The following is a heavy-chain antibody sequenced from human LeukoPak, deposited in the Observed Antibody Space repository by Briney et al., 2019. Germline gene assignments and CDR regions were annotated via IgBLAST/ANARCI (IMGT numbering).Heavy chain of an antibody. D-gene: IGHD3-10*01. CDR3: TTGVGYYGSGSSKTAKNDY. Sequence: GGSLRLSCAASGFTSSNAWMSWVRQAPGKGLEWVGRSKSKTDGETTDYAAPVKGRFTISRDDSKNTLYLQMNSLKTEDTAVYYCTTGVGYYGSGSSKTAKNDYWGQGTLVTVSS. V-gene: IGHV3-15*01. CDR2: SKSKTDGETT. J-gene: IGHJ4*02. CDR1: GFTSSNAW.